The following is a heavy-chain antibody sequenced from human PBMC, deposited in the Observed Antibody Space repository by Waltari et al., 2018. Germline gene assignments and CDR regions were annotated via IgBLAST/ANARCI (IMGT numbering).Heavy chain of an antibody. Sequence: QLQLQESGPGLVKPSETLSLTCTVSGGSINTRDFSWGWVRQTPGTERGWIGSIYYGGGTFYTPSLNSRATISVETSKNQFSLRLNAVTATDAAVYYCARLYDSTRYHNKFFDFWGQGTLVTVSS. D-gene: IGHD3-22*01. CDR1: GGSINTRDFS. V-gene: IGHV4-39*01. CDR2: IYYGGGT. J-gene: IGHJ4*02. CDR3: ARLYDSTRYHNKFFDF.